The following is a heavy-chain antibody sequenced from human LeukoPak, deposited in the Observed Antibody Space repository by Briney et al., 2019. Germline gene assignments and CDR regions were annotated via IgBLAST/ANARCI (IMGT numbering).Heavy chain of an antibody. CDR3: ARGLRYFDWLLLGVDY. Sequence: ASVTVSCKASGYTFTSYGISWVRQAPGQGLEWMGWISAYNGDTNYAQKLQGRVTMTTDTSTSTAYMELRSLRSDDTAVYYCARGLRYFDWLLLGVDYWGQGTLVTVSS. D-gene: IGHD3-9*01. CDR1: GYTFTSYG. CDR2: ISAYNGDT. J-gene: IGHJ4*02. V-gene: IGHV1-18*01.